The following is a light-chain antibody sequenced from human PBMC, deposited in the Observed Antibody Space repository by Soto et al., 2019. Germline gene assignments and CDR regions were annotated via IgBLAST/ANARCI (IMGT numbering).Light chain of an antibody. V-gene: IGLV2-8*01. J-gene: IGLJ1*01. CDR3: SSYAGRNNFYV. Sequence: QSVLTQPPSASGTPGQRVTISCSGSRSNIGSGYVYWYHQLPGKAPKLIIYEVSKRPSGVPDRFSGSKSGNTASLTVSGLQAEDEADYYCSSYAGRNNFYVFGTGTKVTVL. CDR1: RSNIGSGY. CDR2: EVS.